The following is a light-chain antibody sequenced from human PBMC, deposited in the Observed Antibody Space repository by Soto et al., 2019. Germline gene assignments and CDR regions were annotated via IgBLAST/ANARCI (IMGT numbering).Light chain of an antibody. CDR3: QRYYSTALT. Sequence: DIVKTESLGALAVSLGERATINCKSSQSVLYSSNNKNYVAWYQQKPGQPPKLXIYWATTREAGVPNRFSGSGSGTDFTLTISSLQAEYVAVYYRQRYYSTALTFGGGTKLDIK. J-gene: IGKJ4*01. CDR1: QSVLYSSNNKNY. CDR2: WAT. V-gene: IGKV4-1*01.